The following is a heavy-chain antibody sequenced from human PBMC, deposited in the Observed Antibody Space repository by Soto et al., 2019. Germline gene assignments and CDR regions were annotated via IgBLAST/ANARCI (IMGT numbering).Heavy chain of an antibody. CDR2: INHSGST. D-gene: IGHD2-21*01. Sequence: QVQLQQWGAGLLKPSETLSLTCAVYGGSFSGYYWSWIRQPPGKGLEWIGEINHSGSTNYNPSLKSPVTISVATSKHQFSLKLSSVTAADTAVYYCARGGVVVVIAHKNWFDPWGQGTLVTVSS. CDR3: ARGGVVVVIAHKNWFDP. CDR1: GGSFSGYY. J-gene: IGHJ5*02. V-gene: IGHV4-34*01.